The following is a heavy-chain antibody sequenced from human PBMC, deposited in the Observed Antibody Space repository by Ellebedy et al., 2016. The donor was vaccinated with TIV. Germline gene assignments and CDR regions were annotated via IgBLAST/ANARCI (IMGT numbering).Heavy chain of an antibody. CDR1: GFIFSNSG. J-gene: IGHJ4*02. CDR2: IRFDGNNA. Sequence: GESLKISCAASGFIFSNSGMNWVRQAPGKGLEWVAFIRFDGNNAYYADSAKGRFTISRDDAKDTLFLQMDSLRPDDTATYYCASVLLGESFDYWGQGTLVTVSS. CDR3: ASVLLGESFDY. D-gene: IGHD3-16*01. V-gene: IGHV3-30*02.